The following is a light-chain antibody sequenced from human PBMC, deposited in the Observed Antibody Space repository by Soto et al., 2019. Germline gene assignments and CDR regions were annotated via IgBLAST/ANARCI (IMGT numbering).Light chain of an antibody. CDR3: QPYHKWPIT. J-gene: IGKJ4*01. V-gene: IGKV3-15*01. CDR1: QGVSRK. CDR2: GAS. Sequence: DIVMTQSPATLSVAPGERVTFSCRASQGVSRKLAWYQHKPGQAPRLLISGASTGATGIPARFSGSGSGTEFTLTISSLQSEDCAIYYCQPYHKWPITVGGGTKVEIK.